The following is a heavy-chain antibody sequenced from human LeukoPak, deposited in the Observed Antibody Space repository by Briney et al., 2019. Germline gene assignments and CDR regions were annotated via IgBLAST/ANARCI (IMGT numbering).Heavy chain of an antibody. CDR3: AKDFGSTSWYLGN. V-gene: IGHV3-9*01. CDR2: ISWNSVSI. J-gene: IGHJ4*02. CDR1: GFTFDDYA. Sequence: PGGSLRLSCAASGFTFDDYAMHWVRQAPGKGLEWVSGISWNSVSIAYADSVKGRFTISRDNAKNSLYLEMNSLRTDDTALYYCAKDFGSTSWYLGNWGQGTLVTVSS. D-gene: IGHD2-2*01.